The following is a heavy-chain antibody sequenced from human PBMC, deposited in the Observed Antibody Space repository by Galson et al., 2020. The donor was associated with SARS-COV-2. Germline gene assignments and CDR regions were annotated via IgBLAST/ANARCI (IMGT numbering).Heavy chain of an antibody. D-gene: IGHD3-10*01. J-gene: IGHJ4*02. CDR2: IWSDGSHR. V-gene: IGHV3-33*06. Sequence: GESLKISCAASGFTFSNYGMHWVRQAPGKGLEWVVVIWSDGSHRFCAGSVEGRFTISRDNSQNKLYLQMDSLRDEDTAVYYCAKENYVSGTPYPCFDSWGQGTLVTVSS. CDR3: AKENYVSGTPYPCFDS. CDR1: GFTFSNYG.